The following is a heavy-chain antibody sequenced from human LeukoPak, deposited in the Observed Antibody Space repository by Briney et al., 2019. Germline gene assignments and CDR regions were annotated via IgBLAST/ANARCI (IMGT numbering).Heavy chain of an antibody. V-gene: IGHV4-59*01. CDR2: IYYSGST. CDR3: ARVSPDNYYDSSGYYYGFDY. Sequence: SETLSLTCTVSGGSISSYYWSWIRQPPGKGLEWIGYIYYSGSTNYNPSLKSRVTISVDTSKNQFSLKLSFVTAADTAVYYCARVSPDNYYDSSGYYYGFDYWGQGTLVTVSS. J-gene: IGHJ4*02. CDR1: GGSISSYY. D-gene: IGHD3-22*01.